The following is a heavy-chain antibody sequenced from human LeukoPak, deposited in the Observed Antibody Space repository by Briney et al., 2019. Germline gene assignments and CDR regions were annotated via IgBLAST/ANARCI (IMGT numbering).Heavy chain of an antibody. J-gene: IGHJ4*02. CDR2: IFYSGTT. Sequence: SETLSLTCTVSGGSISSYYWSWIRQPPGKGLEWIGYIFYSGTTHYNPSLKSRVTISVDTSKNQFSLRLSSVTAADTAVYYCAKKSSSSWYFDSWGQGALVTVSS. CDR3: AKKSSSSWYFDS. D-gene: IGHD6-13*01. CDR1: GGSISSYY. V-gene: IGHV4-59*03.